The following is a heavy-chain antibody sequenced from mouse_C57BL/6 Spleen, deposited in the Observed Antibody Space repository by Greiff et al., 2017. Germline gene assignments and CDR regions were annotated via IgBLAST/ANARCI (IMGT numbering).Heavy chain of an antibody. D-gene: IGHD1-1*01. Sequence: EVQGVESGGGLVQPGGSLKLSCAASGFTFSDYYMYWVRQTPEKRLEWVAYISNGGGSTYYPDTVKGRFTISRDNAKNTLYLQMSRLKSEDTAMYYCARHYYYGSSYPWFAYWGQGTLVTVSA. J-gene: IGHJ3*01. CDR1: GFTFSDYY. CDR3: ARHYYYGSSYPWFAY. CDR2: ISNGGGST. V-gene: IGHV5-12*01.